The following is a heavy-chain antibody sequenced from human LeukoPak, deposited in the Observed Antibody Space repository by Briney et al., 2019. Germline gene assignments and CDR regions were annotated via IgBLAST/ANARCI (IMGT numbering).Heavy chain of an antibody. J-gene: IGHJ4*02. CDR1: GGSISSSNW. CDR3: ASMTTVTTFDY. V-gene: IGHV4-4*02. CDR2: IYYSGST. Sequence: SETLSLTCAVSGGSISSSNWWSWVRQPPGKGLEWIGEIYYSGSTNYNPSLKSRVTMSVDKSNNRFSLRLSSVTAADTAVYYCASMTTVTTFDYWGQGTLVTVSS. D-gene: IGHD4-17*01.